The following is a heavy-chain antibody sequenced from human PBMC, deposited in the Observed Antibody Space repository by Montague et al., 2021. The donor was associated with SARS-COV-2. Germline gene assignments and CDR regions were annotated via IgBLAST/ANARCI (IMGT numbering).Heavy chain of an antibody. CDR2: ICYSGST. CDR3: ATITQGYCTNGVCRPPDY. D-gene: IGHD2-8*01. CDR1: GGSISSSSYY. V-gene: IGHV4-39*01. J-gene: IGHJ4*02. Sequence: SETLSLTCTVSGGSISSSSYYWGWIRQPPGKGLEWIGSICYSGSTYYNPSLKSRVTISVDTSKNQFSLKLSSVTAADTAVYYCATITQGYCTNGVCRPPDYWGQGTLVTVSS.